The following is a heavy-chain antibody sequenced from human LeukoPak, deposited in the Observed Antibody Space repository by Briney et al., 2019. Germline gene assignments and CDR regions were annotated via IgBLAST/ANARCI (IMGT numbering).Heavy chain of an antibody. CDR3: AKGLPYESRAYYDRLFDE. CDR1: GFGFSSYT. V-gene: IGHV3-23*01. D-gene: IGHD3-22*01. J-gene: IGHJ4*02. CDR2: ISGGGDTT. Sequence: GGSLRLSCSASGFGFSSYTMTWVRQAPGKGPEWVSIISGGGDTTFYTDPVKGRFTISRDNSKNTLYLQMNSLRVEDTAVYYCAKGLPYESRAYYDRLFDEWGQGTLVTGSS.